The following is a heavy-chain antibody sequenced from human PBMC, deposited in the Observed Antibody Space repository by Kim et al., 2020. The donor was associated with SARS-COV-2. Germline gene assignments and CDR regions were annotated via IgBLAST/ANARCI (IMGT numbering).Heavy chain of an antibody. CDR2: IIPIFGTA. V-gene: IGHV1-69*13. CDR3: AGELLGGYCSSTSCPLYGMDV. D-gene: IGHD2-2*01. J-gene: IGHJ6*02. CDR1: GGTFSSYA. Sequence: SVKVSCKASGGTFSSYAISWVRQAPGQGLEWMGGIIPIFGTANYAQKFQGRVTITADESTSTAYMELSSLRSEDTAVYYCAGELLGGYCSSTSCPLYGMDVWGQGTTVTVSS.